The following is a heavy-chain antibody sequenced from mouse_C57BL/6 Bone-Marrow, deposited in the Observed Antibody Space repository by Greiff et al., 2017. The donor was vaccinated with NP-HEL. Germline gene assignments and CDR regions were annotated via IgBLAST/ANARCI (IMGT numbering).Heavy chain of an antibody. V-gene: IGHV14-2*01. CDR1: GFNIKDYY. CDR2: IDPEDGET. Sequence: EVQLQESGAELVKPGASVKLSCTASGFNIKDYYMHWVKQRTEQGLEWIGRIDPEDGETKYAPKFQGKATITADTSSNTAYLQLSSLTSEDTAVYYCARDLLWLRRGYFDVWGTGTTVTVSS. D-gene: IGHD2-2*01. J-gene: IGHJ1*03. CDR3: ARDLLWLRRGYFDV.